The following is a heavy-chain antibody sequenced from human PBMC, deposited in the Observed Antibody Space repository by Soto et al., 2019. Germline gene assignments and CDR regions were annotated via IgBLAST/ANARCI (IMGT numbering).Heavy chain of an antibody. Sequence: QVQLVESGGGVVQPGRSLRLSCAASGFTFTTSAMHWVRQAPGKGLEWVAVISYDGGNKYYGDSVKGRITISRDNSKSTLYLQMNSLRAGDTAVYYCARHQVSGVWEIDLWGQGTLVTVSS. CDR2: ISYDGGNK. CDR1: GFTFTTSA. D-gene: IGHD1-26*01. J-gene: IGHJ5*02. V-gene: IGHV3-30-3*01. CDR3: ARHQVSGVWEIDL.